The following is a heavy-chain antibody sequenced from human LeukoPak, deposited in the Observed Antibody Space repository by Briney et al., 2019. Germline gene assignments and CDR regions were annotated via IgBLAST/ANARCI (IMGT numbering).Heavy chain of an antibody. CDR2: LNHSGST. J-gene: IGHJ6*03. CDR1: GGSFRGLD. D-gene: IGHD3-3*01. V-gene: IGHV4-34*01. Sequence: PSETLSLTCAVYGGSFRGLDWSWMREPPGKGGEGIGELNHSGSTHYNPSLTSRVTISVGTFQNQVPLKLGSVTAPDTALVFCARRSRYDFWSGYGYYYYYYMDVWGKGTKVTVSS. CDR3: ARRSRYDFWSGYGYYYYYYMDV.